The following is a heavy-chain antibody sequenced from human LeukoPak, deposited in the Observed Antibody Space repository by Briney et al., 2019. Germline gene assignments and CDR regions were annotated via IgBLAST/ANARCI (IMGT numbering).Heavy chain of an antibody. D-gene: IGHD3-3*02. J-gene: IGHJ4*02. Sequence: GGSLRLSCAASGFTFSSYSMNWVRQAPGKGLEWVSSISGSSSYIYYADSVKGRFTISRDNAKNSLYLQMNSLRAEDTAVYYCARAHFLHYFDYWGQGTLVTVSS. CDR1: GFTFSSYS. V-gene: IGHV3-21*01. CDR2: ISGSSSYI. CDR3: ARAHFLHYFDY.